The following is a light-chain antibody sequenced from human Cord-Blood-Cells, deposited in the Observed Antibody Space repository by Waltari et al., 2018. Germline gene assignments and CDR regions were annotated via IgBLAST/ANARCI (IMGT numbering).Light chain of an antibody. J-gene: IGLJ3*02. CDR1: SSNIGRNY. Sequence: QSVLTQPPSASGTPGQRVTISCSGSSSNIGRNYVYWYQQLPGTAPKLLIYRNNPRPSWVPELCSGSQSGTSAALAISGLRSEDEADYYCAAWDDSLSGDWVFGGGTKLTVL. CDR2: RNN. V-gene: IGLV1-47*01. CDR3: AAWDDSLSGDWV.